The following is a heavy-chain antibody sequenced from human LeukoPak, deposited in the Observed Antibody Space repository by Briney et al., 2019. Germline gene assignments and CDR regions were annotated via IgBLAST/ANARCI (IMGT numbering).Heavy chain of an antibody. V-gene: IGHV4-31*03. CDR1: GGSISSGGYY. CDR2: IYYSGST. CDR3: ARAVTYSYAHDY. D-gene: IGHD5-18*01. Sequence: KPSETLSLTCTVSGGSISSGGYYWSWIRQHPGKGLEWIGYIYYSGSTYYNPSLKSRVTISVDTSKNQFSLKLSSVTAADTAVYYCARAVTYSYAHDYWGQGTLVTVSS. J-gene: IGHJ4*02.